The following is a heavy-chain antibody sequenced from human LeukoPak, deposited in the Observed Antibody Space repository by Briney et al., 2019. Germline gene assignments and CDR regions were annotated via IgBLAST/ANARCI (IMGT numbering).Heavy chain of an antibody. D-gene: IGHD1-14*01. Sequence: GGSLRLSCEASGFTFSDYYMSWVRRAPGRGLGWVSYISSSGSITYCADSVKGRFSISRDNARNSLYLQMNSLRVDDTAVYYCARENLGPHYFLYWGQGILVTVSS. CDR1: GFTFSDYY. J-gene: IGHJ4*02. V-gene: IGHV3-11*01. CDR3: ARENLGPHYFLY. CDR2: ISSSGSIT.